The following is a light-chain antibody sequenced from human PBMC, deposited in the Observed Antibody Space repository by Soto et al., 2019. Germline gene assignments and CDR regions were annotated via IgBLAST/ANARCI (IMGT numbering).Light chain of an antibody. CDR1: SSDVGAYIV. Sequence: QSALTQPASVSGSPGQSITISCTGTSSDVGAYIVVSWYQQHPGKAPKLMIYDIINRPSGVSNRFSGSKSGNTASLTISGLQAEDEADYYCVSFTTSRSYVFGTGTKLTVL. J-gene: IGLJ1*01. CDR2: DII. V-gene: IGLV2-14*03. CDR3: VSFTTSRSYV.